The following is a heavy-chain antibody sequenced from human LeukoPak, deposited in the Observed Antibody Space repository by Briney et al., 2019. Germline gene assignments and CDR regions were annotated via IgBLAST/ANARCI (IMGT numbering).Heavy chain of an antibody. V-gene: IGHV3-7*01. Sequence: GGSLRLSCVASGFVFSNYWMGWVRQAPGKGLEWVANIKEDGGETYYVDSVKGRFTISRVNAKNSLDLQMNSLRDEDTAVYYCARRKEVQTTFDYWGQGTLVTVSS. CDR1: GFVFSNYW. CDR3: ARRKEVQTTFDY. D-gene: IGHD4/OR15-4a*01. CDR2: IKEDGGET. J-gene: IGHJ4*02.